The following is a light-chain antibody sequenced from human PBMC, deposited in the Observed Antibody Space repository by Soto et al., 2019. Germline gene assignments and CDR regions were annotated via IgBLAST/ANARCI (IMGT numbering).Light chain of an antibody. CDR3: AAWDDSLDGLYV. V-gene: IGLV2-14*01. Sequence: QSVLTQPASVSGSPGQSITISCTGTSSDVAVYNYVSWFQQHPGKAPKLIIFGVNNRPSGVPDRLSGSKSGTSASLAISGLQSEDEADYYCAAWDDSLDGLYVFGTGTKLTVL. CDR1: SSDVAVYNY. CDR2: GVN. J-gene: IGLJ1*01.